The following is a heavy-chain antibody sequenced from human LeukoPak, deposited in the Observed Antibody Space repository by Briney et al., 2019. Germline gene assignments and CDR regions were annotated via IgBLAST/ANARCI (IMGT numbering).Heavy chain of an antibody. CDR1: GFTFSDFY. V-gene: IGHV3-11*01. CDR3: ARLGKDTSMAPFDY. D-gene: IGHD5-18*01. CDR2: ISSSGSAM. Sequence: PGGSLRLSCAASGFTFSDFYMSWIRQAPGKGLEWVSYISSSGSAMYYADSMKGRFTVSRDNAKNSLYLQMNSLRAEDTAMYYCARLGKDTSMAPFDYWGQGTLVTVSS. J-gene: IGHJ4*02.